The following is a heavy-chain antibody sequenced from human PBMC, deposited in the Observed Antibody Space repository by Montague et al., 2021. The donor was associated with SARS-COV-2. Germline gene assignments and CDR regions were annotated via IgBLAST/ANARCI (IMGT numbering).Heavy chain of an antibody. J-gene: IGHJ3*02. V-gene: IGHV2-70*11. CDR3: ARGYYDILTGYLDAFGI. D-gene: IGHD3-9*01. CDR2: IDWDDDK. Sequence: PELVKPTQTLTLTCTFSGFSLSTSGMCVSWIRQPPGKALEWLARIDWDDDKYYSTSLKTRLTISKDTSKNQVVLTMTNMDPVDTATYYCARGYYDILTGYLDAFGIWGQGTMVTVSS. CDR1: GFSLSTSGMC.